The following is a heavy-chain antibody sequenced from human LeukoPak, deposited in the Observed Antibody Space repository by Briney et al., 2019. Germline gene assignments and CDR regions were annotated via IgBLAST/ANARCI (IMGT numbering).Heavy chain of an antibody. V-gene: IGHV5-51*01. D-gene: IGHD3-10*01. CDR2: IYPGDSDT. CDR1: GYSFTSYW. CDR3: ARQVWYYYGSGSTYYYYYMDV. Sequence: GESLKISCKGSGYSFTSYWIGWVRQMPGKGLEWMGIIYPGDSDTRYSPSFQGQVTISADKSISTAYLQWSSLKASDTAMYYCARQVWYYYGSGSTYYYYYMDVWGKGTTVTVSS. J-gene: IGHJ6*03.